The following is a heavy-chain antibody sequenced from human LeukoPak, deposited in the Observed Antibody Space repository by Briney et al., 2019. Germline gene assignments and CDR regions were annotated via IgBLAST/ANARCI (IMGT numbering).Heavy chain of an antibody. CDR2: ISSNGGST. V-gene: IGHV3-64*01. CDR1: GFTFSSYG. J-gene: IGHJ4*02. Sequence: GGSLRLSCAASGFTFSSYGMHWVRQAPGKGLEYVSAISSNGGSTFYANSVKGRFTTSRDNSKNTLHLQMGSLRPEDMAVYYCARAGSGFSYGYANFDYWGQGTLVTVSS. CDR3: ARAGSGFSYGYANFDY. D-gene: IGHD5-18*01.